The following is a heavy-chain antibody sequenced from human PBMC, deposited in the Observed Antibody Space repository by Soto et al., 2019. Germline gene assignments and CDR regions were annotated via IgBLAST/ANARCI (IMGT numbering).Heavy chain of an antibody. V-gene: IGHV3-30*18. CDR2: ISYDGSNK. CDR3: AKDPCLRDYYDSSGPFDY. J-gene: IGHJ4*02. Sequence: GGSLRLSCAASGFTFSSYGMHWVRQAPGKGLEWVAVISYDGSNKYYADSVKGRFTISRDNSKNTLYLQMNSLRAEDTAVYYCAKDPCLRDYYDSSGPFDYWGQGTLVTVSS. D-gene: IGHD3-22*01. CDR1: GFTFSSYG.